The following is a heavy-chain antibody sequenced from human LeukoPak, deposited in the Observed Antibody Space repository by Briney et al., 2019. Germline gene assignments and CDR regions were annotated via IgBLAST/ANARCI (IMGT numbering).Heavy chain of an antibody. Sequence: PSETLSLTCTVSGGSISGYYWSWIRQPAGKGLEWIGRIYTSGSTNYNPSLKSRVAMSVDTSKNQFSLNLNSVTAADTAVYFCARGWGSTSSNYFDPWGQGTLVTVSS. CDR1: GGSISGYY. J-gene: IGHJ5*02. D-gene: IGHD2-2*01. CDR2: IYTSGST. CDR3: ARGWGSTSSNYFDP. V-gene: IGHV4-4*07.